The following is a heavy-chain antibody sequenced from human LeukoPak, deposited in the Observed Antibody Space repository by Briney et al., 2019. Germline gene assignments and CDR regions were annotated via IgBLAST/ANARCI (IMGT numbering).Heavy chain of an antibody. CDR1: GGSISSGGYY. V-gene: IGHV4-31*03. CDR3: ARDFWSSPHRFDP. CDR2: IYYSGST. D-gene: IGHD3-3*01. J-gene: IGHJ5*02. Sequence: PSQTLSLTCTVSGGSISSGGYYWSWIRQHPGKGLEWIGYIYYSGSTYYNPSLKSRVTISVDTSKNQFSLKLSSVTAADTAVCYCARDFWSSPHRFDPWGQGTLVTVSS.